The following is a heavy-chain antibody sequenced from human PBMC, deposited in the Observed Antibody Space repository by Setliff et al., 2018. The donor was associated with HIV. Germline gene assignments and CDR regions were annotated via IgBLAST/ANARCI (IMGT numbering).Heavy chain of an antibody. CDR1: GFSFRVAA. CDR3: ARVLLRTNAVYGVVSNQFDP. V-gene: IGHV3-73*01. Sequence: VGSLRLSCVASGFSFRVAALHWVRQTSGKGLEWIGRIRMKSNIYETVYAESVKGRFTISRDDSQNTAFLQMNSLRAEDTAVYYCARVLLRTNAVYGVVSNQFDPWGQGTLVTVSS. D-gene: IGHD2-8*01. CDR2: IRMKSNIYET. J-gene: IGHJ5*02.